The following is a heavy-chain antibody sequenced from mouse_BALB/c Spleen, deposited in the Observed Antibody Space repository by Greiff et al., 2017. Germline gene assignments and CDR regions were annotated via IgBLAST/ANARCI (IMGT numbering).Heavy chain of an antibody. Sequence: QVHVKQSGAELVRPGASVKMSCKASGYTFTSYTMHWVKQRPGQGLEWIGYINPSSGYTNYNQKFKDKATLTADKSSSTAYMQLSSLTSEDSAVYYCGRGPDYDGSSPAIDYWGQGTTLTVSS. CDR2: INPSSGYT. D-gene: IGHD1-1*01. CDR3: GRGPDYDGSSPAIDY. J-gene: IGHJ2*01. V-gene: IGHV1-4*01. CDR1: GYTFTSYT.